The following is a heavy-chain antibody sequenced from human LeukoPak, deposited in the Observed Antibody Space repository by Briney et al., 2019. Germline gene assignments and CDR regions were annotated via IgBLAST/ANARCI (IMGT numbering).Heavy chain of an antibody. Sequence: SETLSLTCTVSGGSISSSSYYWVWIRQPPGKGLEWIGCIYYSGSTYYNPSLKSRVTISVDTSKNQFSLKLSSVTAADTAVYYCASWSQITMISSIPAIDPWGQGTLVTVSS. J-gene: IGHJ5*02. V-gene: IGHV4-39*01. CDR2: IYYSGST. CDR1: GGSISSSSYY. D-gene: IGHD3-22*01. CDR3: ASWSQITMISSIPAIDP.